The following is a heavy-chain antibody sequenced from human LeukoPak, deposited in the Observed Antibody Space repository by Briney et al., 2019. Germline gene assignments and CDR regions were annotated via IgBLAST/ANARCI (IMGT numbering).Heavy chain of an antibody. V-gene: IGHV3-53*01. CDR3: ARRAGDYSHPYDY. D-gene: IGHD3-22*01. J-gene: IGHJ4*02. CDR1: GFTVSSNS. CDR2: IYTTGNT. Sequence: GGSLRLSCTVSGFTVSSNSMSWVRQAPGKGLGWVSFIYTTGNTHNSDSVKGRFTISRDSSKNTLYLQMNSLRAEDTAVYYCARRAGDYSHPYDYWGQGTLVTVSS.